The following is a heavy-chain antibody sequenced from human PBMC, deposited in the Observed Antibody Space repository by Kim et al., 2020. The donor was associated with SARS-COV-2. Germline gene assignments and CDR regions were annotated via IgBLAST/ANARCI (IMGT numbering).Heavy chain of an antibody. J-gene: IGHJ4*01. CDR2: IRNGGGST. CDR1: RSTFSNFA. Sequence: GGSLRLSCAVSRSTFSNFAMGWVRQAPGQRLAWVAGIRNGGGSTYYADSVKGRFTISVDNSKDTLYLQMNSLGAEDMAIYFCSKGMAGYCSNYRCYSFD. D-gene: IGHD2-2*01. CDR3: SKGMAGYCSNYRCYSFD. V-gene: IGHV3-23*01.